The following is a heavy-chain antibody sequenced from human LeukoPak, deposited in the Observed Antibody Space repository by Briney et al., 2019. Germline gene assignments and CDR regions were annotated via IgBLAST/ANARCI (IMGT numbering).Heavy chain of an antibody. CDR3: ARDPAAAPYYDY. CDR2: IGTAGDT. CDR1: GFTFSDYD. D-gene: IGHD2-15*01. J-gene: IGHJ4*02. V-gene: IGHV3-13*01. Sequence: SGGSLRLSCAASGFTFSDYDMHWVRQATGKGLEWVSAIGTAGDTYYTGSVKGRFTISRENAKNSLYLQMNSLRAGDTAVYYCARDPAAAPYYDYWGQGTLVTVSS.